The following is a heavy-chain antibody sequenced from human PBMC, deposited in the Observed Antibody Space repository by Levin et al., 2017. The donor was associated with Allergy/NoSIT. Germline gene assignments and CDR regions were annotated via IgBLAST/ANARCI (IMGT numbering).Heavy chain of an antibody. CDR1: GYTFTGYY. V-gene: IGHV1-2*04. CDR2: INPNTGVT. CDR3: ARGLPGYSTGWYDY. D-gene: IGHD6-19*01. J-gene: IGHJ4*02. Sequence: ASVKVSCKASGYTFTGYYMHWVRQAPGQGLEWVGWINPNTGVTNYAQKFQGWVTMTWDTSISPAYMELARLRSDDTAVYYCARGLPGYSTGWYDYWGQGTLVTFSS.